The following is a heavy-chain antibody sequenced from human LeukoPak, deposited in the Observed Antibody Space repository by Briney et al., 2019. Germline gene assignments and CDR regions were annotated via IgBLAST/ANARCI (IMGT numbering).Heavy chain of an antibody. CDR1: GGSISSSSYY. D-gene: IGHD5-18*01. CDR2: IYYSGST. Sequence: SETLSLTCTVSGGSISSSSYYWGWIRQPPGKGLEWIGSIYYSGSTYYNPSLKSRVTISVDTSKNQFSLKLSSVTAADTAVYYCASSGGYSYGYSLDYWGQGTLVTVSS. J-gene: IGHJ4*02. CDR3: ASSGGYSYGYSLDY. V-gene: IGHV4-39*07.